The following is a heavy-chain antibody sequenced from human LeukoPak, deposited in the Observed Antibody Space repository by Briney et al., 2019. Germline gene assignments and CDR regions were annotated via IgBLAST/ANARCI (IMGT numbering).Heavy chain of an antibody. CDR3: ARLKLGAYFDL. J-gene: IGHJ2*01. D-gene: IGHD3-16*01. CDR2: VYNSGDT. Sequence: SETLSLTCTVSGGSTSSDYWSWIRQSPGKGLEWVGYVYNSGDTGKNPSLKSRVTILLDTSKNQCSLKLTSVSAADTAVYYCARLKLGAYFDLWGRGTLVTVAS. CDR1: GGSTSSDY. V-gene: IGHV4-59*08.